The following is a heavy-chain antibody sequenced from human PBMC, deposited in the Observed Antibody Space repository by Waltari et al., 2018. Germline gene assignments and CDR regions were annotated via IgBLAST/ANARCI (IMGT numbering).Heavy chain of an antibody. D-gene: IGHD2-8*02. CDR2: INSKTDGGTT. CDR1: GFTFSNAW. Sequence: EVQLVESGGGLVKPGGSLRLSCAASGFTFSNAWMSWVRQAPGKGLEWVGRINSKTDGGTTDHAAPVKGRFTISRDDSKNTLYLQMNSLKTEDTAVYYCTTDLERSMVPGGYWGQGTLVTVSS. CDR3: TTDLERSMVPGGY. J-gene: IGHJ4*02. V-gene: IGHV3-15*01.